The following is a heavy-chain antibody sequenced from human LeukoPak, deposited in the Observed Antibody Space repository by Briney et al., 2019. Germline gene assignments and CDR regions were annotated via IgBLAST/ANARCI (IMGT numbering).Heavy chain of an antibody. Sequence: ASVKVSCKASGYTFTNYGISWVRQAPGQGLEWMGWISGYNGYTNCAQKLQGRVTMTTDTSTSTAYMELRSLRSDDTAVYYCARGFPNRYYYDTSGYYGYYFDYWGQGSLVTVSS. J-gene: IGHJ4*02. V-gene: IGHV1-18*01. CDR3: ARGFPNRYYYDTSGYYGYYFDY. CDR1: GYTFTNYG. CDR2: ISGYNGYT. D-gene: IGHD3-22*01.